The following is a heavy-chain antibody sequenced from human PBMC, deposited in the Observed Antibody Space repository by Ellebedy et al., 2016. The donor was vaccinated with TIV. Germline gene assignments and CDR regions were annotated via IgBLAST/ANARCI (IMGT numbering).Heavy chain of an antibody. Sequence: GESLKISCAASGFTFSRHAMSWVRQAPGKGLEWVASISSGSSYIYYADSVKGRFAISRDNAKNSLYLQMNSLRAEDTAVYFCARDVSTDGWGAYFDCWGQGTLVTVSS. CDR2: ISSGSSYI. CDR3: ARDVSTDGWGAYFDC. D-gene: IGHD5-24*01. CDR1: GFTFSRHA. J-gene: IGHJ4*02. V-gene: IGHV3-21*01.